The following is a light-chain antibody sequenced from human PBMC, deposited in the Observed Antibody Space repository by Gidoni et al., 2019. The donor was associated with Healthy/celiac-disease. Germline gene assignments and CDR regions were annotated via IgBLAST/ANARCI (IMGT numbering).Light chain of an antibody. Sequence: DIQMTQSPSTLSASVGDRVTITCRAIQTISSRLAWYQPKPGKAHKLLIYKASSLESGVPSRFSGSGSGTEFTLTISSMQPDDFATYYCQQYNSYPWTFGQGTKVEIK. V-gene: IGKV1-5*03. CDR2: KAS. CDR3: QQYNSYPWT. J-gene: IGKJ1*01. CDR1: QTISSR.